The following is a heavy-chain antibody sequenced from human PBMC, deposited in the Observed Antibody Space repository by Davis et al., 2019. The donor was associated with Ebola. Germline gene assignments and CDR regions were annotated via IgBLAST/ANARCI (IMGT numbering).Heavy chain of an antibody. CDR3: ARVYTHNWFDP. CDR2: IYYSGST. J-gene: IGHJ5*02. CDR1: AGSISSSSYY. V-gene: IGHV4-39*07. Sequence: MPSETLSLTCTVSAGSISSSSYYWGWIRQPPGKGLEWIGRIYYSGSTYYNPSLKSRVTISVDTSKNQVSLKLTSVTAADTAAYYCARVYTHNWFDPWGQGTLVTVSS. D-gene: IGHD1-14*01.